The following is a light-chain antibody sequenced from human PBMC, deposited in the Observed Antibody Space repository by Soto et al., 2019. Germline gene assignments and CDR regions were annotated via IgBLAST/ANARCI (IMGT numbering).Light chain of an antibody. CDR3: MQGTHWPLT. J-gene: IGKJ4*01. CDR2: KVS. CDR1: QSLVSSDGNTY. V-gene: IGKV2-30*01. Sequence: DVELTQSPLSLPVILGQPASISCRSSQSLVSSDGNTYLNWFQQRPGQPPRRLIYKVSNRDSGVPDRVSGSGSGTDFTLKISRVEVDDVGVYYCMQGTHWPLTFGGGTKVEIK.